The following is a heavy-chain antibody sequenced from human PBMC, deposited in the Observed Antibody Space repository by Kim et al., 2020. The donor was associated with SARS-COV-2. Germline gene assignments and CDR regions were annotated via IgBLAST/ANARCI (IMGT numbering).Heavy chain of an antibody. Sequence: SETLSLTCTVSGGSISSSSYYWGWIRQPPGKGLEWIGSIYYSGSTYYNPSLKSRVTISVDTSKNQFSLKLSSVTAADTAVYYCARADFCGGGGSCYLEIQYYFDYWGQGTRVTVSS. D-gene: IGHD2-15*01. CDR3: ARADFCGGGGSCYLEIQYYFDY. CDR1: GGSISSSSYY. CDR2: IYYSGST. J-gene: IGHJ4*02. V-gene: IGHV4-39*01.